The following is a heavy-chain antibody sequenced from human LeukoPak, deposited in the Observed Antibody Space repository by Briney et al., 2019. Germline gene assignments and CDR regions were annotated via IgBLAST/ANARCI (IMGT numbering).Heavy chain of an antibody. J-gene: IGHJ4*02. CDR2: IWYDGSNK. D-gene: IGHD6-13*01. CDR3: ARDAVYSSSWQYY. Sequence: GGSLRLSCAASGFTFSSHGMHWVRQAPGKGLEWVAVIWYDGSNKYYADSVKGRFTISRDNSKNTLYLQMNSLRAEDTAVYYCARDAVYSSSWQYYWGQGTLVTVSS. V-gene: IGHV3-33*01. CDR1: GFTFSSHG.